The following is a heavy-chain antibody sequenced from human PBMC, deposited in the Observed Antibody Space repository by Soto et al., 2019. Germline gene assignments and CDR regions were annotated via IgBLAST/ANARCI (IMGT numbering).Heavy chain of an antibody. Sequence: SVKVSCNASGGTFSSYAISWVRPAPGQGLEWMGWIIPIFGTANYAQKFQGRVTITADESTSTAYMELSSLRSEDTAVYCCARLMTGLGGYYGMDVWGQGTTVTVSS. CDR3: ARLMTGLGGYYGMDV. J-gene: IGHJ6*02. V-gene: IGHV1-69*13. CDR1: GGTFSSYA. CDR2: IIPIFGTA. D-gene: IGHD2-15*01.